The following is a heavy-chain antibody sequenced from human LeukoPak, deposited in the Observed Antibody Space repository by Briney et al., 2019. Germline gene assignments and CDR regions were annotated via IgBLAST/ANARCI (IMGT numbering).Heavy chain of an antibody. V-gene: IGHV1-69*13. CDR3: AREGTYSSSPIGY. D-gene: IGHD6-13*01. J-gene: IGHJ4*02. CDR2: IIPIFGTA. Sequence: VASVKVSCKASGYTFSSYGISWVRQAPGQGLEWMGGIIPIFGTANYAQKFQGRVTITADESTSTAYMELSSLRSEDTAVYYCAREGTYSSSPIGYWGQGTLVTVSS. CDR1: GYTFSSYG.